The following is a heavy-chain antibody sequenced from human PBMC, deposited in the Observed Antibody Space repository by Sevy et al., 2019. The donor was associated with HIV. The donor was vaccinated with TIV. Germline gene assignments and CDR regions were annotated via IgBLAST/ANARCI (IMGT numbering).Heavy chain of an antibody. CDR1: GFTFSSYS. CDR3: ARMGGITIFGVVTYFDY. V-gene: IGHV3-48*02. Sequence: GESLKISCAASGFTFSSYSMNWVRQAPGKGLEWVSYISSSSSTIYYAESVKGRFTISRDNAKNSLYLQMNSLRDEDTAVYYCARMGGITIFGVVTYFDYWGQGTLVTVSS. J-gene: IGHJ4*02. D-gene: IGHD3-3*01. CDR2: ISSSSSTI.